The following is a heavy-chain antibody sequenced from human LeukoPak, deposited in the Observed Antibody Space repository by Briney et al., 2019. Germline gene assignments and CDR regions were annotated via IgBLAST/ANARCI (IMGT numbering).Heavy chain of an antibody. V-gene: IGHV3-30*18. CDR2: TSYDGSNK. Sequence: GGSLRLSCAASGFTLSSFGMHWVRQAPGKGLEWVAVTSYDGSNKYYADSVKGRFAISRDNSKNTLYLQMNSLRAEDTAVYYCAKAPSRGAPYYYYGMDVWGQGTTVTVSS. D-gene: IGHD3-16*01. CDR3: AKAPSRGAPYYYYGMDV. CDR1: GFTLSSFG. J-gene: IGHJ6*02.